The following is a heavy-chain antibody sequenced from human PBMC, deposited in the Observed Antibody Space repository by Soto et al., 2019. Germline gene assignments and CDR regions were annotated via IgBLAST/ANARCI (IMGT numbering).Heavy chain of an antibody. J-gene: IGHJ3*02. CDR1: GFTFSSYS. CDR2: ISSSGGTI. Sequence: GGSLRLSCAASGFTFSSYSMNWVRQAPGKGLDWISYISSSGGTIYYADSVKGRFTISRDTAKNSLYLQMNSLRAEDTAVYYCARDKVPSVHDAFDIWGQGTMVTVSS. V-gene: IGHV3-48*01. D-gene: IGHD2-2*01. CDR3: ARDKVPSVHDAFDI.